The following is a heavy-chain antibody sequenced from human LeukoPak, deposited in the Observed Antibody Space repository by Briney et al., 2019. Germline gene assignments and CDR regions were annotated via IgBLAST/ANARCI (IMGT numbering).Heavy chain of an antibody. CDR2: IYQGRTI. D-gene: IGHD1-26*01. J-gene: IGHJ4*02. V-gene: IGHV4-39*01. Sequence: SETLSLTCTVSGDSITSINRHWGWIRQSPGKGLEWIGSIYQGRTIYCNPSLSSRVTVSVVTSKNQFSLRVNSVTAADTAVYHCVRHDGRGVSTMGALDSWGLGSLVTVSS. CDR3: VRHDGRGVSTMGALDS. CDR1: GDSITSINRH.